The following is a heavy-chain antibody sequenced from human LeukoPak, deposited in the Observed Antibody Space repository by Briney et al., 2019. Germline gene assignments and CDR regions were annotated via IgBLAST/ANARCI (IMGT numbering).Heavy chain of an antibody. Sequence: GGSLRLSCVGSGFTFNTYWIHWVRQAPGKGLVWVSRVNEDGSETNYADSVKGRFTLSRDNAKNTVYLQMNSLRAEDTAVYYCARGGGGYDSVDYWGQGTLVTVSS. J-gene: IGHJ4*02. V-gene: IGHV3-74*01. CDR1: GFTFNTYW. D-gene: IGHD5-12*01. CDR3: ARGGGGYDSVDY. CDR2: VNEDGSET.